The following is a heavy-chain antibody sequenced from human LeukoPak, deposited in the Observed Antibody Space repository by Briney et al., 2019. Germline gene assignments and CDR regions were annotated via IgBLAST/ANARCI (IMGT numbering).Heavy chain of an antibody. CDR2: INAGNGNT. CDR3: ARGRSGGSCLSRRDNFDY. D-gene: IGHD2-15*01. CDR1: GYTFTSYA. Sequence: ASVKVSCKASGYTFTSYAMHWVRQAPGQRLEWMGWINAGNGNTKYSQKFQGRVTITRDTSASTAYMELSSLRSEDTAVYYCARGRSGGSCLSRRDNFDYWGQGTLVTVSS. J-gene: IGHJ4*02. V-gene: IGHV1-3*01.